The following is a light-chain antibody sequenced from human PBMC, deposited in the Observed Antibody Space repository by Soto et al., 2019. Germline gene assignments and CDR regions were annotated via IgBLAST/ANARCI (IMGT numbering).Light chain of an antibody. J-gene: IGLJ1*01. Sequence: QSVLAQPASVSGSPGQSITISCSGTSSDVGGYNYVSWYQQHPGKAPQVMIYDVSNRPSGVSNRFSGSKSGNTASLTISGLQAEDEADYYCNSYTTSSTYVFGTGTKVTVL. V-gene: IGLV2-14*01. CDR3: NSYTTSSTYV. CDR2: DVS. CDR1: SSDVGGYNY.